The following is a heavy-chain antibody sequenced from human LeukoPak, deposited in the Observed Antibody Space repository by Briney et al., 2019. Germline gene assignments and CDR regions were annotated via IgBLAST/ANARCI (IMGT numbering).Heavy chain of an antibody. J-gene: IGHJ4*02. V-gene: IGHV1-18*01. CDR2: ISAYNGNT. D-gene: IGHD3-10*01. CDR1: GYTFTSYG. CDR3: ARDPIGYYYGSGSYYDY. Sequence: ASVKVSCKASGYTFTSYGISWVRQAPGQGLEWMGWISAYNGNTNYAQKLQGRVTMTTDTSTSTAYMELRSLRSDDTAVYYCARDPIGYYYGSGSYYDYWGQGTLVTVSS.